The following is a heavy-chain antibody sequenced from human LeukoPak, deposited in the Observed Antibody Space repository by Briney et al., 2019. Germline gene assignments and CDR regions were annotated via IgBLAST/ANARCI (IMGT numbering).Heavy chain of an antibody. CDR1: GFTVSSNH. Sequence: GGSLRLSCAASGFTVSSNHMNWVRQAPGKGPEWVSVIISDGNTYYRDSVKGRFTISRDHSKNTLYLQMNSLRAEDTAVYYCARLRGGVGEYGLDVWGQGTTVTVSS. J-gene: IGHJ6*02. CDR3: ARLRGGVGEYGLDV. D-gene: IGHD3-16*01. V-gene: IGHV3-53*01. CDR2: IISDGNT.